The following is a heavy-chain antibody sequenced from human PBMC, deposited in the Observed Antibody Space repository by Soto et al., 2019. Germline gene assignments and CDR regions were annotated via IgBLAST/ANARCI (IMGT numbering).Heavy chain of an antibody. V-gene: IGHV3-7*01. CDR1: GFTFSSYW. Sequence: GGSLRLSCVASGFTFSSYWMSWVRQAPGKGLEWVANIKQDGSEKYYVDSVKGRFTISRDNAKNSLYMQMNSLRAEDTAVYYCARERRGYGDFSDAFDIWGQGTMVTVS. CDR3: ARERRGYGDFSDAFDI. J-gene: IGHJ3*02. D-gene: IGHD4-17*01. CDR2: IKQDGSEK.